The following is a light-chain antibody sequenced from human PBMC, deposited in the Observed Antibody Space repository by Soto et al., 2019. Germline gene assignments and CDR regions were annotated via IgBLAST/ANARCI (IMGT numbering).Light chain of an antibody. CDR1: QSVSNSY. CDR2: GAS. J-gene: IGKJ1*01. Sequence: EIRLTQSPCTLSLSTGERATLSCRASQSVSNSYLAWYQQKPGQAPRLLIYGASRRATGIPDRFSGSGSGTDFTLTISRLEPEDFAVYYCQQYGISPSWTFGQGTKVDIK. CDR3: QQYGISPSWT. V-gene: IGKV3-20*01.